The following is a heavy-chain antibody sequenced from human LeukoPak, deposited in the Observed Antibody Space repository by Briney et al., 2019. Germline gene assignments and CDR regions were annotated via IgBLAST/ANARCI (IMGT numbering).Heavy chain of an antibody. Sequence: GGSLRLSCAASGFTFSIHAMSWVRQAPGKRLEWVSAISGSGGSTYYAAPVKGRFTISRDNSKNTLYLQMNSLRAEDTAVYYCATAGSPVVVAADGDYYFDYWGQGTLVTVSS. V-gene: IGHV3-23*01. CDR1: GFTFSIHA. J-gene: IGHJ4*02. CDR2: ISGSGGST. D-gene: IGHD2-15*01. CDR3: ATAGSPVVVAADGDYYFDY.